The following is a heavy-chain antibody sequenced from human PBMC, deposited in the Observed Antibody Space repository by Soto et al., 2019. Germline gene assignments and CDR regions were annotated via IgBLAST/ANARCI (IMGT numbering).Heavy chain of an antibody. CDR1: GYTFTAYY. CDR2: INPNSGGA. V-gene: IGHV1-2*04. Sequence: QVQLVQSGAEVKKPGASVKVSCKASGYTFTAYYMHWVRQAPGQGLEWMGCINPNSGGANSAQKFQGWVTMTRDTSISTAYMEVSRLRSDDTAVYYCARGDGSSSYGMDVWGQGTAVTVSS. CDR3: ARGDGSSSYGMDV. J-gene: IGHJ6*02. D-gene: IGHD1-26*01.